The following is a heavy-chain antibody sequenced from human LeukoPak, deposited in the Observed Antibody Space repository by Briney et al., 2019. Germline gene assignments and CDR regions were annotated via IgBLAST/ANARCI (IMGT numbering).Heavy chain of an antibody. CDR1: GFTFSSYA. D-gene: IGHD3-22*01. V-gene: IGHV3-23*01. CDR3: ASYDSSGYYSVSFDY. Sequence: PGGSLRLSCAASGFTFSSYAMSWVRQAPGKGLEWVSAISGSGGSTYYADSVRGRFTISRDNSKNTLYLQMNSLRAEDTAVYYCASYDSSGYYSVSFDYWAREPWSPSPQ. CDR2: ISGSGGST. J-gene: IGHJ4*02.